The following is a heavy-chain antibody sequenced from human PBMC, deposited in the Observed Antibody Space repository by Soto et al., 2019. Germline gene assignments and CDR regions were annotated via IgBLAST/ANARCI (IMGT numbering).Heavy chain of an antibody. V-gene: IGHV1-8*02. J-gene: IGHJ4*02. D-gene: IGHD3-16*02. CDR2: MSANSGNT. Sequence: ASVKVSCTASGYTFTSYGISWVRQATGQGLEWMGWMSANSGNTGYAQKFQGRVTMTRNTSTSTAYMELSSLRSEDTAVYYCAREGPGYRLPNYWGQGTLVTVSS. CDR1: GYTFTSYG. CDR3: AREGPGYRLPNY.